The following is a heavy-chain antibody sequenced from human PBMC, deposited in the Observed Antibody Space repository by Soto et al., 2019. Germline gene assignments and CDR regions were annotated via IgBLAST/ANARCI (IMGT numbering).Heavy chain of an antibody. CDR2: ISGSGGST. CDR3: AKAGGIAVAGSGEFDY. D-gene: IGHD6-19*01. Sequence: EVQLLESGGGLVQPGGSLRLSCAASGFTFSSYAMSWVRQAPGKGLEWVSAISGSGGSTYYADSVKGRFTISRDNSKNTLYLQMNSLRAEDTAVYYCAKAGGIAVAGSGEFDYWGQGTLVTVSS. V-gene: IGHV3-23*01. CDR1: GFTFSSYA. J-gene: IGHJ4*02.